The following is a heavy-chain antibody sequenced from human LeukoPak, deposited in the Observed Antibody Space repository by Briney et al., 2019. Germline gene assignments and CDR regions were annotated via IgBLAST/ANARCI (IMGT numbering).Heavy chain of an antibody. CDR2: INPNSGGT. V-gene: IGHV1-2*02. Sequence: ASVKVSCKASGYTFTGYYMHWVRQAPGQGVEWMGWINPNSGGTNYAQKFQGRVTMTRDTSISTAYMELSRLRSDDTAVYYCARSVSSVLRFLEWFRFDYWGQGTLVTVSS. CDR3: ARSVSSVLRFLEWFRFDY. CDR1: GYTFTGYY. D-gene: IGHD3-3*01. J-gene: IGHJ4*02.